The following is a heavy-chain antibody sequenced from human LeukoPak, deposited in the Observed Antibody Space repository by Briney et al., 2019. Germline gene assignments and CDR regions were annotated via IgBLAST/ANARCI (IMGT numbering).Heavy chain of an antibody. V-gene: IGHV3-7*03. CDR3: ARSGTSWWYPAFDI. CDR2: IKEDGSEK. D-gene: IGHD2-15*01. Sequence: PGGSLRLSCAAAGFRFNKYWMSWVRQTTGKGLECVAKIKEDGSEKHYVDSVKGRFTISRDSSKNTLYLQMHSLRAEDTAIYYCARSGTSWWYPAFDIWGQGTMVTVSS. CDR1: GFRFNKYW. J-gene: IGHJ3*02.